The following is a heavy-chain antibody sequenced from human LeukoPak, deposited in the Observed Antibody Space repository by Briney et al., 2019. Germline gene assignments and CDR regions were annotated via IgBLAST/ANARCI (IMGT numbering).Heavy chain of an antibody. Sequence: PGGPLRLSCAASGFTFSSYAMSWVRQAPGKGLEWVSAISGSGGSTYYADSVKGRFTISRDNSKSTLYLQMNSLRAEDTAVYYCAKQASDYYGSGSYVPYWGQGTLVTVSS. CDR2: ISGSGGST. V-gene: IGHV3-23*01. CDR1: GFTFSSYA. J-gene: IGHJ4*02. CDR3: AKQASDYYGSGSYVPY. D-gene: IGHD3-10*01.